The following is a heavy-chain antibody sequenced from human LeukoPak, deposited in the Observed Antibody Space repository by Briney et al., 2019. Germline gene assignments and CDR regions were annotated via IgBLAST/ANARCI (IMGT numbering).Heavy chain of an antibody. D-gene: IGHD4-11*01. CDR3: ARVNYRYYYHGMDV. Sequence: GGSLRLSCAASGFTVSSNYMSWVRQAPGKGLEWVSVIYSGGSTYYADSVKGRFTISRDNSKNTLYLQMNSLRAEDTAVYYCARVNYRYYYHGMDVWGQGTTVTVSS. CDR1: GFTVSSNY. CDR2: IYSGGST. J-gene: IGHJ6*02. V-gene: IGHV3-53*01.